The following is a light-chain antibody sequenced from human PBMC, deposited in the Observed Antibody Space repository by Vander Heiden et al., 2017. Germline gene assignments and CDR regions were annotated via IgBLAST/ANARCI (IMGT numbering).Light chain of an antibody. Sequence: QSALPQPASVSGPPQQSNTISCTRTSCEVGNYNLVSWYQQQQGKAPNLMIYELSRRPSGVSNRFSGSKSGNTASLTISGRQAEDEADYYCCSYAGNTFYVFGTGTKVTVL. CDR1: SCEVGNYNL. V-gene: IGLV2-23*02. J-gene: IGLJ1*01. CDR2: ELS. CDR3: CSYAGNTFYV.